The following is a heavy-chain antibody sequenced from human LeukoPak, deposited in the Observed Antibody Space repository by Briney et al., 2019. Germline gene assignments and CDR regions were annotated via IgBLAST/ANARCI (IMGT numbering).Heavy chain of an antibody. D-gene: IGHD4-11*01. CDR1: GYTFTDYY. CDR2: INPNSGET. V-gene: IGHV1-2*02. J-gene: IGHJ4*02. Sequence: ASAKVSCKTSGYTFTDYYIHWVRQAPGQGLEWMGWINPNSGETNSAQKFQGRVTMTGDTSISTAYMELRRGTSDDTAVYYCARDRDYSNTERGFDYWGQGTLVTVSS. CDR3: ARDRDYSNTERGFDY.